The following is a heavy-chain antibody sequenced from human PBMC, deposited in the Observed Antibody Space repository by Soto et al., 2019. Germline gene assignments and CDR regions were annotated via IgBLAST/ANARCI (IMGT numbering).Heavy chain of an antibody. D-gene: IGHD4-17*01. CDR2: IKQDGSEK. CDR1: GFTFSSYW. V-gene: IGHV3-7*01. J-gene: IGHJ4*02. CDR3: ASSHTSYGDYVFDY. Sequence: EVQLVESGGGLVQPGGSLRLSCAASGFTFSSYWMSWVRQAPGKGLEWVANIKQDGSEKYYVDSVKGRFTISRDNAKNSLYLQMNSLRAEDTAVYDCASSHTSYGDYVFDYWGQGTLVTVSS.